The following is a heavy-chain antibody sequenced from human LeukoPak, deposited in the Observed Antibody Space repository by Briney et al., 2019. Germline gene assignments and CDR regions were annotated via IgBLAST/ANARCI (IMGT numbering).Heavy chain of an antibody. D-gene: IGHD1-26*01. CDR2: IIPIFGTA. V-gene: IGHV1-69*05. Sequence: SVKVSCKASGGTFSSYAISWVRQAPGQGLEWMGGIIPIFGTANYAQKLQGRVTMTTDTSTSTAYMELRSLRSDDTAVYYCARAQTLVGATSDAFDIWGQGTMVTVSS. CDR3: ARAQTLVGATSDAFDI. J-gene: IGHJ3*02. CDR1: GGTFSSYA.